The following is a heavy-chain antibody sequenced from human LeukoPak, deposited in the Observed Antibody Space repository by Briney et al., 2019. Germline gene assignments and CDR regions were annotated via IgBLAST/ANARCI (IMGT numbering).Heavy chain of an antibody. Sequence: PGGSLRLSCAASGFTFSSYTMHWVRQAPGKGLECVAVISYDGSNEYYADSVKGRFTISRDNSKNTLYLQMNSLRAEDTAVYYCARGLHYYYYGMDVWGQGTTVTVSS. J-gene: IGHJ6*02. V-gene: IGHV3-30-3*01. CDR3: ARGLHYYYYGMDV. CDR1: GFTFSSYT. D-gene: IGHD3-10*01. CDR2: ISYDGSNE.